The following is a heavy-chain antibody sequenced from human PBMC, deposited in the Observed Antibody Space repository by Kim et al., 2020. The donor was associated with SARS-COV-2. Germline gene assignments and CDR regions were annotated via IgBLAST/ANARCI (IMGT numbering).Heavy chain of an antibody. V-gene: IGHV4-59*01. CDR2: IYYSGST. Sequence: SETLSLTCTVSGGSISSYYWSWIRQPPGKGLEWIGYIYYSGSTNYNPSLKSRVTISVDTSKNQFSLKLSSVTAADTAVYYCARGGYYYYGMDVWGQGTTVTVSS. D-gene: IGHD3-16*01. CDR3: ARGGYYYYGMDV. J-gene: IGHJ6*02. CDR1: GGSISSYY.